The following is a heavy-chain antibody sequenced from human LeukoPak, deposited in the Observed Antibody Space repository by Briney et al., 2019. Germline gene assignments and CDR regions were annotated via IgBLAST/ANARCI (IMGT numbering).Heavy chain of an antibody. CDR1: GASISGGTYY. CDR3: ARRVGSARAFDY. Sequence: SETLSLTCSVSGASISGGTYYWGWIRQPPGKGLEWIGSIYYTGSTYDDPSLKSRVTISVDTSKNQFSLKLSSVTAADTAVYYCARRVGSARAFDYWGQGTLVTVSS. D-gene: IGHD1-26*01. V-gene: IGHV4-39*01. CDR2: IYYTGST. J-gene: IGHJ4*02.